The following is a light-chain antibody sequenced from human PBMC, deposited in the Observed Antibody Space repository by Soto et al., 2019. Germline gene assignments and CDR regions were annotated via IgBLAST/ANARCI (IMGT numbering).Light chain of an antibody. CDR3: QQLNSYLPAIFT. J-gene: IGKJ3*01. CDR1: QDISSY. Sequence: DIQLTQSPSFLSASVGDRVTITCRASQDISSYLAWYQQKPGKAPKLLIYAASTLQSGVPSRFSGSGSGTEFTLTISSLQPEDFATYYCQQLNSYLPAIFTFGPGTKVDIK. V-gene: IGKV1-9*01. CDR2: AAS.